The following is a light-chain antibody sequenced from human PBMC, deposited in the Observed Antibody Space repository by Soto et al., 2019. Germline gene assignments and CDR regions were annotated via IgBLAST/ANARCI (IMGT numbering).Light chain of an antibody. CDR2: AAS. Sequence: EIVMTQSPATLSVSPGERATLSCRASQSVSSNLVWYQQKPGQAPRLLIYAASTRATGIPARFSGSGSGTEFTLTISSLQSEDFAVYYCQQYNNWSPWTFGQGTKVEIK. CDR3: QQYNNWSPWT. CDR1: QSVSSN. J-gene: IGKJ1*01. V-gene: IGKV3-15*01.